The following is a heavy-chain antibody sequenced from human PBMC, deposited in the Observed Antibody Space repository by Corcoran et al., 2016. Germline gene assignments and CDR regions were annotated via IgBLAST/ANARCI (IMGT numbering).Heavy chain of an antibody. D-gene: IGHD2-2*02. CDR3: ARASVPAAIEGNWFDP. V-gene: IGHV1-69*01. J-gene: IGHJ5*02. CDR2: IIPIFGTA. Sequence: QVQLVQSGAEVKKPGSSVKVSCKASGGTFSSYAISWVRQAPGPGLEWMGGIIPIFGTANYAQKFQGRVTITADESTSTAYMELSSLRYEDTAVYYGARASVPAAIEGNWFDPWGQGTLVTVSS. CDR1: GGTFSSYA.